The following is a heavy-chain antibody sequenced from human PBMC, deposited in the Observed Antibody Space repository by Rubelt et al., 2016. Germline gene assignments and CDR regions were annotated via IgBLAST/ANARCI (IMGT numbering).Heavy chain of an antibody. CDR3: ARGGLRVGRAQHL. Sequence: QAQLLQWGAGLLKPSETPSLICGFSDGSFSGYYWSWIRPPPGKGLEWVGAITPSGTTNYTPSPKSRVTISVDTSKKQFSLKLTSGTAADTAVYDCARGGLRVGRAQHLWSQGTLVTVAS. D-gene: IGHD3/OR15-3a*01. CDR1: DGSFSGYY. CDR2: ITPSGTT. J-gene: IGHJ4*02. V-gene: IGHV4-34*02.